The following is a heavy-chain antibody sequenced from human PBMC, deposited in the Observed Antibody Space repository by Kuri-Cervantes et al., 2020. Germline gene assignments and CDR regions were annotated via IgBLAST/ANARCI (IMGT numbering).Heavy chain of an antibody. CDR2: IYPGDSDT. D-gene: IGHD6-6*01. V-gene: IGHV5-51*01. J-gene: IGHJ5*02. Sequence: KVSCKGSGYSFTSYWIGWVRQMPGKGLEWMGIIYPGDSDTRYSPSFQGQVTISADKSISTAYLQWSSLKASDTAMYYCARHSVYSSSSYWFDPWGQGTLVTVSS. CDR3: ARHSVYSSSSYWFDP. CDR1: GYSFTSYW.